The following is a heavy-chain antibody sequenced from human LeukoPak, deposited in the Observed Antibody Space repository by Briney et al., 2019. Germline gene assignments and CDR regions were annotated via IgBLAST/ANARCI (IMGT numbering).Heavy chain of an antibody. CDR3: ARHGRGNYYDSSGYYGPVVY. CDR1: GHSFTSYW. D-gene: IGHD3-22*01. V-gene: IGHV5-51*01. CDR2: IYPGDSHT. Sequence: GESLKISWKGSGHSFTSYWIGWVRQMPGKGLEWMGIIYPGDSHTRYRPSFQGQVTISADKSISTAYLQWSSLKASDTAMYYCARHGRGNYYDSSGYYGPVVYWGQGTLVTVSS. J-gene: IGHJ4*02.